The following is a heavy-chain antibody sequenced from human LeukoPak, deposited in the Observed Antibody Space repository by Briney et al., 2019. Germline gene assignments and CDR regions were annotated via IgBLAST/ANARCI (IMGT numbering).Heavy chain of an antibody. CDR1: GFTFSSYA. CDR3: ANHPREGSSWYYYYYYGMDV. J-gene: IGHJ6*02. Sequence: GGSLRLSCAASGFTFSSYAMHWVRQAPGKGLEWVAVISYDGSNKYYADSVKGRFTISRDNSKNTLYLQMNSLRAEDTAVYYCANHPREGSSWYYYYYYGMDVWGQGTTVTVSS. D-gene: IGHD6-13*01. V-gene: IGHV3-30*04. CDR2: ISYDGSNK.